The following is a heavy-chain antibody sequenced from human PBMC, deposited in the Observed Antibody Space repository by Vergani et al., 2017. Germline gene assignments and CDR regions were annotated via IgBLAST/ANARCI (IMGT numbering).Heavy chain of an antibody. V-gene: IGHV3-48*01. Sequence: EVQLVESGGGLVQPGGSLRLSCAASGFNFSSYSMNWVRQAPGKGLEWISYVSSNARRQSYADSVKGRFTVSRDSAKNSLYLQMNSLRAEDTALYYCVNDIAASGNYWYFDLWGRGTLVTVSS. J-gene: IGHJ2*01. CDR3: VNDIAASGNYWYFDL. D-gene: IGHD6-13*01. CDR1: GFNFSSYS. CDR2: VSSNARRQ.